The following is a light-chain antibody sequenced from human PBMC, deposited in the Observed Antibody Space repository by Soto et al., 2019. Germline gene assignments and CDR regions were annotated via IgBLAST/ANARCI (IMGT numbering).Light chain of an antibody. J-gene: IGKJ1*01. Sequence: TLSCRASQSISSSYLAWYQQRPGQAPRLLIYGASSRATGIPDRFSGSGSGTEFTLTISRLEPEDFAVYYCQQYGSSSWTFGQGTKMDI. CDR1: QSISSSY. CDR3: QQYGSSSWT. CDR2: GAS. V-gene: IGKV3-20*01.